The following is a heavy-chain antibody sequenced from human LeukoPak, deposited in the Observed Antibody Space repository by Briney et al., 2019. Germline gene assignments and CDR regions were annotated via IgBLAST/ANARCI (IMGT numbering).Heavy chain of an antibody. D-gene: IGHD6-19*01. CDR1: GGTFSSYA. CDR3: AREAVAGTYYFDY. CDR2: IIPIFGTA. V-gene: IGHV1-69*06. Sequence: ASVKVSCKASGGTFSSYATIWVRQAPGQGLEWMGGIIPIFGTADYAQKFQGRITITADKSTSTAYMELSSLRSEDTAVYYCAREAVAGTYYFDYWGQGTLVTVSS. J-gene: IGHJ4*02.